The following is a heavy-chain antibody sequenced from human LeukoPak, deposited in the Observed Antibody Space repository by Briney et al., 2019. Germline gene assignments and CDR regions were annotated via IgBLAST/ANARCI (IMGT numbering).Heavy chain of an antibody. CDR2: IYTSGST. CDR3: ARAGTYYDFWSGNPSYFDY. V-gene: IGHV4-4*07. D-gene: IGHD3-3*01. J-gene: IGHJ4*02. CDR1: GGSISSYY. Sequence: SETLSLTCTVSGGSISSYYWSWIRQPAGKGLEWIGRIYTSGSTNYNPSLKSRVTMSVDTSKNQFSLKLSSVTAADTAVYYCARAGTYYDFWSGNPSYFDYWGQGTLVTVSS.